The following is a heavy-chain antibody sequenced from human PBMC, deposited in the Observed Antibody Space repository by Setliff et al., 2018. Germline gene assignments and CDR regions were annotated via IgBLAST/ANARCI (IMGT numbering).Heavy chain of an antibody. J-gene: IGHJ6*02. CDR1: GFTFSSYW. Sequence: GGSLRLSCAASGFTFSSYWMSWVRQAPGKGLEWVANIKQDGSEKYHADSVKGRFTISRDNAKNSLYLQMDSLRVEDTAVYYCAGRLGASTRYYYYGLDVWGQGTTVTVSS. CDR3: AGRLGASTRYYYYGLDV. CDR2: IKQDGSEK. V-gene: IGHV3-7*01. D-gene: IGHD3-16*01.